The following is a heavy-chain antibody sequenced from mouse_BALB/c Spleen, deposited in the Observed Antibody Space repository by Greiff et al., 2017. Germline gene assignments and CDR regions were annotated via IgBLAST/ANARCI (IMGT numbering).Heavy chain of an antibody. J-gene: IGHJ3*01. D-gene: IGHD1-1*01. V-gene: IGHV1S135*01. CDR2: IDPYNGGT. CDR3: ARGDYYGSSYVAWFAY. Sequence: VQLKESGPELVKPGASVKVSCKASGYSFTDYNMYWVKQSHGKSLEWIGYIDPYNGGTSYNQKFKGKATLTVDKSSSTAFMHLNSLTSEDSAVYYCARGDYYGSSYVAWFAYWGQGTLVTVSA. CDR1: GYSFTDYN.